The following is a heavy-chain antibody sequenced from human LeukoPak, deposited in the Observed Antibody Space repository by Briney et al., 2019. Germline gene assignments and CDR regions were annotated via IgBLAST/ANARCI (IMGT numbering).Heavy chain of an antibody. CDR2: ISTSGST. J-gene: IGHJ1*01. V-gene: IGHV4-4*07. CDR3: ARAPAIFDPVRYFYDSTRYLNL. Sequence: SETLSLTCTVSGGSISSYYWSWIRQPAGKGLESIGHISTSGSTNYNPSLKSRVTMSVDTSKNQFSLKLSSVTAADTAVYYCARAPAIFDPVRYFYDSTRYLNLWGQGTLVTVSS. D-gene: IGHD3-22*01. CDR1: GGSISSYY.